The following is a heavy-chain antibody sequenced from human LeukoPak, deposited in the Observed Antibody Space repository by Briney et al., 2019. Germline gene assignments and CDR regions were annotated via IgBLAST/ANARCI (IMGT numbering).Heavy chain of an antibody. V-gene: IGHV1-8*01. D-gene: IGHD7-27*01. J-gene: IGHJ4*02. CDR3: VRTPPNWGFDY. Sequence: ASVKVSCKASGYTFTTHDINWVRQATGQGLEWLGWMSPNSGDTGYAQKYQGRVTMTSDSSISTAYMELSSLRSEDTAIYYCVRTPPNWGFDYWGQGTLVTVSS. CDR1: GYTFTTHD. CDR2: MSPNSGDT.